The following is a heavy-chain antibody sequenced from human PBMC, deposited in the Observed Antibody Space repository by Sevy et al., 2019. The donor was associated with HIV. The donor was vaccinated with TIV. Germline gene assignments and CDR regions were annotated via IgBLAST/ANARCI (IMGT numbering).Heavy chain of an antibody. CDR3: ARAPSGSQGPGQYFHH. D-gene: IGHD1-26*01. V-gene: IGHV1-18*01. J-gene: IGHJ1*01. Sequence: ASVKVSCKASGYTFTNYHITWVRQAPGQGLEWMGWITPNNGNTEYVQRLQGRVIMTTDTSTSTAYMELRNLKSDDTAVYYCARAPSGSQGPGQYFHHWGQGTLVTVSS. CDR2: ITPNNGNT. CDR1: GYTFTNYH.